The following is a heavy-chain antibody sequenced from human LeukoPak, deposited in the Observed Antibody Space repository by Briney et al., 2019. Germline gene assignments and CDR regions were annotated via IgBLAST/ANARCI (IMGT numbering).Heavy chain of an antibody. CDR2: IIPIFGTA. Sequence: GASVKVSCKASGGTFSSYAISWVRQAPGQGLEWMGGIIPIFGTANYARKFQGRVTITADESTSTAYMELSSLRSEDTAVYYCASQEYGSGSHWGQGTLVTVSS. J-gene: IGHJ4*02. V-gene: IGHV1-69*13. D-gene: IGHD3-10*01. CDR3: ASQEYGSGSH. CDR1: GGTFSSYA.